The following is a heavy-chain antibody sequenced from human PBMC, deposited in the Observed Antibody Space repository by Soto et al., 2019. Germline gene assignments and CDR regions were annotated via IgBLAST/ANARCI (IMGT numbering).Heavy chain of an antibody. CDR1: GFNLDDYA. J-gene: IGHJ6*03. D-gene: IGHD3-10*01. Sequence: EVQLVGSGGGLVQPGRSLRLSCAASGFNLDDYAMHWVRQAPGKGLEWVSGISWNSGNIDYADSVKGRFTISRDSAKKSLYLQMNSLRAEDTAIYYCAMLWFGVADYMDVWGKGTMVTVSS. CDR2: ISWNSGNI. CDR3: AMLWFGVADYMDV. V-gene: IGHV3-9*01.